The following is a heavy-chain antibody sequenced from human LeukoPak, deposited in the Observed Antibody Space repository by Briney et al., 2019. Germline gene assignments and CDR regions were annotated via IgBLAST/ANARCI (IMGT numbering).Heavy chain of an antibody. J-gene: IGHJ3*02. CDR1: GYSFTSYW. CDR3: AGPSETGLLVGVPDDAFDI. D-gene: IGHD2-2*01. CDR2: IYPGDSDT. Sequence: GESLKISCKGSGYSFTSYWIGWVRQMPGKGLEWMGIIYPGDSDTRYSPSFQGQVTISADKSISTAYLQWSSLKASDTAMYYCAGPSETGLLVGVPDDAFDIWGQGTMVTVSS. V-gene: IGHV5-51*01.